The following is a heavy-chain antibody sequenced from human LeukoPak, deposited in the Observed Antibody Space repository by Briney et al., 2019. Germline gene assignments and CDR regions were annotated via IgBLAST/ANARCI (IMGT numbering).Heavy chain of an antibody. J-gene: IGHJ4*02. CDR2: ISAYNGNT. D-gene: IGHD3-10*01. CDR1: GYTFTSYG. V-gene: IGHV1-18*01. Sequence: ASVKVSCKASGYTFTSYGTSWVRQAPGEGLEWMGWISAYNGNTNYAQKLQGRVTMTTDTSASTAYMELRSLRSDDTAVYYCARDGSYYYGSGSYLWGQGTLVTVSS. CDR3: ARDGSYYYGSGSYL.